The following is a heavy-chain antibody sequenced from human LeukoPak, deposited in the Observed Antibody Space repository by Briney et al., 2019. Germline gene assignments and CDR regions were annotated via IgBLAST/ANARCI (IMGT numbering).Heavy chain of an antibody. J-gene: IGHJ6*02. V-gene: IGHV3-7*03. Sequence: GGSLRLSCAASGLTFSNYWMDWVRQAPGKGLEWVANIKQDGSEKNYVDSVKGRFIISRDNAKNSLYLQMNSLRVEDAAVYYCAARLPLYGMDVWGQGTTVTVSS. CDR3: AARLPLYGMDV. D-gene: IGHD2-21*02. CDR1: GLTFSNYW. CDR2: IKQDGSEK.